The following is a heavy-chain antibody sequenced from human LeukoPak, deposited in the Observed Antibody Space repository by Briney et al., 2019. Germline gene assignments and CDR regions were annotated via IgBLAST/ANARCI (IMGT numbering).Heavy chain of an antibody. Sequence: PSETLSPTCAVYGGSFSGYYWSWIRQPPGKGLEWIEEINHSGSTNYNPSLKSRVTISVDTSKNQFSLKLGSVTAADTAVYYCASLIWSGYYRPDYFDYWGQGTLVTVSS. CDR2: INHSGST. D-gene: IGHD3-3*01. J-gene: IGHJ4*02. CDR1: GGSFSGYY. V-gene: IGHV4-34*01. CDR3: ASLIWSGYYRPDYFDY.